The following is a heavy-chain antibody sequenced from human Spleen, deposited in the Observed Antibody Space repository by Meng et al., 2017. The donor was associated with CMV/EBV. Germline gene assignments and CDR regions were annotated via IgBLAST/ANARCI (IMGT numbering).Heavy chain of an antibody. CDR2: IKQDGSEK. Sequence: GESLKISCAASGFTFSSYWMSWVRQAPGKGLEWVANIKQDGSEKYYVDSVKGRFTISRDNAKNSLYLQMNSLRAEDTAVYYCARLDQEGYYYGMDVWGQGTTVTVSS. CDR3: ARLDQEGYYYGMDV. CDR1: GFTFSSYW. J-gene: IGHJ6*02. V-gene: IGHV3-7*03.